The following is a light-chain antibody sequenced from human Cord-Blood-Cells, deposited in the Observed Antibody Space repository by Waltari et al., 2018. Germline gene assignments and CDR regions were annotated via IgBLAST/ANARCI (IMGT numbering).Light chain of an antibody. CDR3: SSYTSSSTWV. CDR2: DVS. J-gene: IGLJ3*02. CDR1: SSDVGGYNY. Sequence: QSALTQPASVSGSPGQSITISCTGTSSDVGGYNYVSWYQQHPGKAPKLISYDVSNRPSGVSNRFSGSKSGNTASRTIAGVQAEDEADYYCSSYTSSSTWVFGGGTKLTVL. V-gene: IGLV2-14*03.